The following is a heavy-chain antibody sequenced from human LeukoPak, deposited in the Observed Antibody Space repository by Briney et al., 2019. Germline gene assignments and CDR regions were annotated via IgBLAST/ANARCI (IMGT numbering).Heavy chain of an antibody. V-gene: IGHV3-7*03. CDR1: GFTFSSYA. Sequence: GGSLRLSCAASGFTFSSYAMSWVRQIPGKGLEWVASISNGGGATYYVDSVRGRFTISRDDAKNSLFLQMNGLRSDDTAVYYCTRENYVPDSWGQGTLVTVSS. CDR2: ISNGGGAT. CDR3: TRENYVPDS. D-gene: IGHD3-10*02. J-gene: IGHJ5*02.